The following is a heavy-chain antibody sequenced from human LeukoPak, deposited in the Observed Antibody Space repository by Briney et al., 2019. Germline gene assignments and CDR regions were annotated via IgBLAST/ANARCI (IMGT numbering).Heavy chain of an antibody. D-gene: IGHD4-17*01. Sequence: PSETLSLTCAVYGGSFSGYYWSWIRQPPGKGLEWIGEINHSGSTNYNPSLKSRVTISVDTSKNQFSLKLSSVTAADTAVYYCALSTEGPYYFDYWGQGTLVTVSS. CDR1: GGSFSGYY. J-gene: IGHJ4*02. CDR3: ALSTEGPYYFDY. CDR2: INHSGST. V-gene: IGHV4-34*01.